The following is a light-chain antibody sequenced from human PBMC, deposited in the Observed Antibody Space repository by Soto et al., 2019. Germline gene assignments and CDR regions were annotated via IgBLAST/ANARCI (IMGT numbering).Light chain of an antibody. CDR1: QSINTY. CDR2: DAS. V-gene: IGKV3-11*01. Sequence: EKILSQSPATLCLSPGEGATLSCRASQSINTYLAWYQQKPGQAPRLLIYDASKRATGIPARFSGSGSGTDFTLTISRLEPEDFAVYYCQQFSSYPLTFGGGTKA. J-gene: IGKJ4*01. CDR3: QQFSSYPLT.